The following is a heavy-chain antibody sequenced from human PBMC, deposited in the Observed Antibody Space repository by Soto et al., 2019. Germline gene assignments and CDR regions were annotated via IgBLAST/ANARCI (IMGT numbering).Heavy chain of an antibody. V-gene: IGHV1-8*01. CDR3: AIFQRRRLERVLSI. D-gene: IGHD4-17*01. Sequence: GASVKVSCKDSGYTFTSYDIKWVRQATGQGLEWMGWMNPNSGNTGYAQKFQGRVTMTRNTSISTAYMELSSLRSEDTAVYYCAIFQRRRLERVLSIWGQGTMGTGS. CDR1: GYTFTSYD. CDR2: MNPNSGNT. J-gene: IGHJ3*02.